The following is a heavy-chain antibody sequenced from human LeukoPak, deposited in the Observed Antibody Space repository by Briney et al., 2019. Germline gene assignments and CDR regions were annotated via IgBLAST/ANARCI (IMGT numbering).Heavy chain of an antibody. D-gene: IGHD6-6*01. V-gene: IGHV1-2*02. CDR1: GYTFTGYY. J-gene: IGHJ5*02. CDR3: ARSEYSSPYIWFDP. Sequence: EASVKVSCKASGYTFTGYYMHWVRQAPGQGLEWMGWINPNSGGTNYAQKFQGRVTMTRDTSISTAYMELSRLRSDDTAVYYCARSEYSSPYIWFDPWGQGTLVTVSS. CDR2: INPNSGGT.